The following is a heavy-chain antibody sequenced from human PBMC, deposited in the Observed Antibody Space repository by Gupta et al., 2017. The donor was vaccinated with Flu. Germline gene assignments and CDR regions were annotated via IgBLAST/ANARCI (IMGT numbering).Heavy chain of an antibody. CDR3: ARGRRHYYGSGSYYSVRGWFDP. V-gene: IGHV3-13*04. Sequence: EVQLVESGGGLVQPGGSLRLSCAASGFTFSSYDMHWVRQATGKGLEWVSAIGTAGDTYYPGSVKGRFTISRENAKNSLYLQMNSLRAGDTAVYYCARGRRHYYGSGSYYSVRGWFDPWGQGTLVTVSS. J-gene: IGHJ5*02. CDR1: GFTFSSYD. D-gene: IGHD3-10*01. CDR2: IGTAGDT.